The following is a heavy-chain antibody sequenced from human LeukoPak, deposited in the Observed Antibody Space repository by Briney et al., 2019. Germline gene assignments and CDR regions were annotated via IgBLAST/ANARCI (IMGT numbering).Heavy chain of an antibody. CDR1: GFTFSSYW. CDR2: IKQDGSEK. V-gene: IGHV3-7*01. J-gene: IGHJ4*02. D-gene: IGHD2-8*01. CDR3: ARGRKKAIVLMVYAIDPFFDY. Sequence: GGSLRLSCAASGFTFSSYWMSWVRQAPGKGLEWVANIKQDGSEKYYVDSVKGRFTISRDNAKNSLYLQMNSLRAEDTAVYYCARGRKKAIVLMVYAIDPFFDYWGQGTLVTVSS.